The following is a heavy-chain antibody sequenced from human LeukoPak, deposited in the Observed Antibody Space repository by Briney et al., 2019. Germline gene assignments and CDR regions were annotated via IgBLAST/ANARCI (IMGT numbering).Heavy chain of an antibody. V-gene: IGHV1-3*01. J-gene: IGHJ4*02. D-gene: IGHD5/OR15-5a*01. CDR2: INAGNGNT. Sequence: ASVKVSCKASGYIFTDYSINWVRQVPGERLEWMGWINAGNGNTKYSQKFQGRVTITRDRSASTAYLELSSLRSEDTALYYCARGRWSTTTASYYFDSWGQGTLVTVS. CDR1: GYIFTDYS. CDR3: ARGRWSTTTASYYFDS.